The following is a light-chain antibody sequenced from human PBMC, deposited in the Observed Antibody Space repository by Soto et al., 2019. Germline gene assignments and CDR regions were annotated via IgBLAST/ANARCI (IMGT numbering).Light chain of an antibody. CDR2: DVS. CDR1: DSDVGGYNY. CDR3: SSYTSSSTYV. J-gene: IGLJ1*01. Sequence: QSALTQPASVSGSPGQSIAISCIGRDSDVGGYNYVSWHEQHPGKAPRLMMYDVSSRASGVSNRFSGSKSGNTASLTISGLQAQDEADYYCSSYTSSSTYVFGTGPKVTVL. V-gene: IGLV2-14*01.